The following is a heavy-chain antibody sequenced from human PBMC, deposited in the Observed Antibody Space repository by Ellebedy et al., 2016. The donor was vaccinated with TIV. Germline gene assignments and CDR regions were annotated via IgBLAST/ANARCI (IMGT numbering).Heavy chain of an antibody. CDR3: ARVPQYYYDSSGYHEPLGGDY. D-gene: IGHD3-22*01. Sequence: AASVKVSCKASGYTFTSYGISWVRQAPGQGLEWMGWISAYNGNTNYAQKLQGRVTMTTDTSTSTAYMELSSLRSEDTAVYYCARVPQYYYDSSGYHEPLGGDYWGQGTLVTVSS. V-gene: IGHV1-18*01. J-gene: IGHJ4*02. CDR2: ISAYNGNT. CDR1: GYTFTSYG.